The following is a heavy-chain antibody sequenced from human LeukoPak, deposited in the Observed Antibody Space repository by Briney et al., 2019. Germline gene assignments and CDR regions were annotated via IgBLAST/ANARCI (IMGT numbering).Heavy chain of an antibody. Sequence: GGSLRLSCAASGFSFSTFAMIWVRQPPGKGLEWVSSIFPSGGEIHYADSVRGRFTISRDNSKSTLSLQMNSLRAEDTAIYYCATYRQVLLPFESWGQGTLVTVSS. CDR1: GFSFSTFA. D-gene: IGHD2-8*02. V-gene: IGHV3-23*01. CDR2: IFPSGGEI. CDR3: ATYRQVLLPFES. J-gene: IGHJ4*02.